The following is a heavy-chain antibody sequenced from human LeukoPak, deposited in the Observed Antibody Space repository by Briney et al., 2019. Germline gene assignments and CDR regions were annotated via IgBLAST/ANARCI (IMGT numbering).Heavy chain of an antibody. J-gene: IGHJ3*02. Sequence: PGGSLRLSCAASGFTFSDYYMSWIRQAPGKGLEWVSYISSSGSTIYYADSVKGRFTISRDNAKNSLYLQMNSLRAEDTALYYCAKDISRLVGAFDIWGQGTMVTVSS. CDR2: ISSSGSTI. V-gene: IGHV3-11*01. D-gene: IGHD2-8*02. CDR3: AKDISRLVGAFDI. CDR1: GFTFSDYY.